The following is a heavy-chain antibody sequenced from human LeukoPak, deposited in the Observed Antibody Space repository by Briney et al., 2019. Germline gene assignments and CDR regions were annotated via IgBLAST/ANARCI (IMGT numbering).Heavy chain of an antibody. J-gene: IGHJ5*02. D-gene: IGHD3-9*01. CDR3: ASLEYYDILTGDNWFDP. Sequence: GGSLRLSCAASGFTFCRYSMNWVRQDPGKGLEGVSSIRCGVISIYYEDSVKGRFTISRDNAKNSLFLRMNSLRAEDRAVYYCASLEYYDILTGDNWFDPWGQGTLVTVSS. CDR2: IRCGVISI. V-gene: IGHV3-21*01. CDR1: GFTFCRYS.